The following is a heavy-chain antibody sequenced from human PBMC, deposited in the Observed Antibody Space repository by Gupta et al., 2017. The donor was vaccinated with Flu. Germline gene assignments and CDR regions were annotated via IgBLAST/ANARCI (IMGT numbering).Heavy chain of an antibody. V-gene: IGHV3-23*01. CDR2: ISGSGGST. J-gene: IGHJ4*02. Sequence: EVQLLESGGGLVQPGGSLRLSCAASGFTFSSYAMSWVRQAPGKGLEWVSAISGSGGSTYYADSVKGRFTISRDNSKNTLYLQMNSLRAEDTAVYYCAKTHYDYVWGSYPSDYWGQGTLVTVSS. CDR1: GFTFSSYA. D-gene: IGHD3-16*02. CDR3: AKTHYDYVWGSYPSDY.